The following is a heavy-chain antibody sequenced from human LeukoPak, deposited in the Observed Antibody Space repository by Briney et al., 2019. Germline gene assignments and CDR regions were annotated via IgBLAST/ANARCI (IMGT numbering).Heavy chain of an antibody. CDR3: ARILAPFWSGYYP. CDR2: INPNSGGT. V-gene: IGHV1-2*02. J-gene: IGHJ5*02. Sequence: ASVKVSCKASGYTFTGYYMHWVRQAPGQGLEWMGWINPNSGGTNYAQKFQGRVTMTRDTSISTAYMEPSRLRSDDTAVYYCARILAPFWSGYYPWGQGTLVTASS. CDR1: GYTFTGYY. D-gene: IGHD3-3*01.